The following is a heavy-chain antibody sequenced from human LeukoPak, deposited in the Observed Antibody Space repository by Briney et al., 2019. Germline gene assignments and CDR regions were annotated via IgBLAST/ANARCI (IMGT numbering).Heavy chain of an antibody. CDR3: ARHPCYGSGSYYRRGAFDI. Sequence: PSETLSLTCTVSGGSISSYYWSWIRQPPGKGLEWIGEINHSGSTNYNPSLKSRVTISVDTSKNQFSLKLSSVTAADTAVYYCARHPCYGSGSYYRRGAFDIWGQGTMVTVSS. CDR1: GGSISSYY. D-gene: IGHD3-10*01. J-gene: IGHJ3*02. V-gene: IGHV4-34*01. CDR2: INHSGST.